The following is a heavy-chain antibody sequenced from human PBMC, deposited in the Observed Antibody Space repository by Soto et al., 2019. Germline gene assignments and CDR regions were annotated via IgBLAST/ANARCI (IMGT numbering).Heavy chain of an antibody. V-gene: IGHV4-59*08. CDR2: IYYGGST. D-gene: IGHD7-27*01. CDR1: GDSISTDY. J-gene: IGHJ4*02. CDR3: AKNWNWGSLVN. Sequence: SETLSLTCTVSGDSISTDYWSWIRQSPGKGLEWIGFIYYGGSTNYNPSLKSRVTISVDTPKNQFSLKLSSVTAADTAVYYCAKNWNWGSLVNWGQGTLVT.